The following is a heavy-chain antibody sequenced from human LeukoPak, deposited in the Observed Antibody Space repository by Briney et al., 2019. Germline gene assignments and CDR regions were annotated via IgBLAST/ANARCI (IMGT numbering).Heavy chain of an antibody. CDR1: GFPFSSHW. CDR2: IKQGGSEK. J-gene: IGHJ6*02. D-gene: IGHD1-26*01. Sequence: GGSLGTSFAASGFPFSSHWMGLVRQAPGKGLEWVANIKQGGSEKHYVDSVKGRFTISRDNAKNSLYLQMNSLRAEDTAVYYCAREGKEGGGMDVWGQGTTVTVSS. V-gene: IGHV3-7*01. CDR3: AREGKEGGGMDV.